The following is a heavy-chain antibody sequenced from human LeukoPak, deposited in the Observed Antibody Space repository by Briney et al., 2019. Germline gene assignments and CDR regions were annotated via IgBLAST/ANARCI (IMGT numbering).Heavy chain of an antibody. CDR3: ARDFSETYTIDY. CDR2: INSARTAT. V-gene: IGHV3-48*01. J-gene: IGHJ4*02. Sequence: GGSLRLSCAASGFNFGTYSMNWVRQAPGKGLEWLSYINSARTATYYADSVKGRFTISRDNAKNSLYLQMNSLRVEDTALYYCARDFSETYTIDYWGQGTLVTVSS. CDR1: GFNFGTYS. D-gene: IGHD3-9*01.